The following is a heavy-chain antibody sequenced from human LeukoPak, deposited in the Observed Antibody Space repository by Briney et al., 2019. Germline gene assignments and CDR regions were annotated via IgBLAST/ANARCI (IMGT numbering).Heavy chain of an antibody. V-gene: IGHV1-69*13. CDR3: ARVNTYYDILTGRREAPCYYYGMDV. J-gene: IGHJ6*02. CDR2: IIPIFGTA. D-gene: IGHD3-9*01. Sequence: GASVKVSCKASGGTFISYAISWVRQAPGQGLEWMGGIIPIFGTANYAQKFQGRVTITADESTSTAYMELSSLRSEDTAVYYCARVNTYYDILTGRREAPCYYYGMDVWGQGTTVTVSS. CDR1: GGTFISYA.